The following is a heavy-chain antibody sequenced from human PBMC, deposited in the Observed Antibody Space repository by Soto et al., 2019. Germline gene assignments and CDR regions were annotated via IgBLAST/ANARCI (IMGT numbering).Heavy chain of an antibody. CDR1: GYTFTGYY. CDR2: INPNSGGT. J-gene: IGHJ3*02. Sequence: ASVKVSCKASGYTFTGYYMHWVRQAPGQGLEWMGWINPNSGGTNYAQKFRGWVTMTRDTSISTAYMELSRLRSDDTAVYYCARGGSFLVWRGDAFDIWGQGTMVTVSS. V-gene: IGHV1-2*04. CDR3: ARGGSFLVWRGDAFDI. D-gene: IGHD2-8*01.